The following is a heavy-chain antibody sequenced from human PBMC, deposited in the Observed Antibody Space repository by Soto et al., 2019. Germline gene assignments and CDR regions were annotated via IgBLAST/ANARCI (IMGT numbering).Heavy chain of an antibody. Sequence: QVQLVQSGAEVKKPGASVKVSCKASGYTFTSYAMHWVRQAPGQRIEWMGWINAGNGNTKYSQKCQGRVTITRDTSASTAYMELSSLRSEDTAVYYCARGPGGPDGPGDYWGQGTLVTVSS. CDR3: ARGPGGPDGPGDY. D-gene: IGHD2-15*01. V-gene: IGHV1-3*01. J-gene: IGHJ4*02. CDR1: GYTFTSYA. CDR2: INAGNGNT.